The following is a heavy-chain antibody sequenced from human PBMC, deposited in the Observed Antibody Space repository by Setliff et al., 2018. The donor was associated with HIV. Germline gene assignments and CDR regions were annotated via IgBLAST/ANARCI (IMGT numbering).Heavy chain of an antibody. V-gene: IGHV3-30*04. CDR3: AGSIAVADLDC. Sequence: GGSLRLSCAASGFTFSNYAMHWVRQAPDKGLEWVAVISYDGNNKYYADSVKGRFTISRDNSRNTLYLQMSSLRPEDTAVYSCAGSIAVADLDCWGQGTLVTVSS. D-gene: IGHD6-19*01. CDR2: ISYDGNNK. J-gene: IGHJ4*02. CDR1: GFTFSNYA.